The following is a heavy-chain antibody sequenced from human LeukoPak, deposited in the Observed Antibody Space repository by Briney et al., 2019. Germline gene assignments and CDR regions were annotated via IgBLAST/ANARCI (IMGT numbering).Heavy chain of an antibody. D-gene: IGHD4-17*01. V-gene: IGHV3-13*01. CDR2: IGAAGDT. Sequence: GGSLRLSCAGSGFTFSSYDFHWVRQAAGEGLQWVSSIGAAGDTFYLGSVKGRFTISRDNSKNTLYLQMNSLRAEDTAVYYCARVVTTTNSDWFDPWGQGTLVIVSS. CDR3: ARVVTTTNSDWFDP. J-gene: IGHJ5*02. CDR1: GFTFSSYD.